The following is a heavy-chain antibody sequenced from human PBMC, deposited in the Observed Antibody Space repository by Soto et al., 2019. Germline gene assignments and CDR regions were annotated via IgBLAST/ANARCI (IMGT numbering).Heavy chain of an antibody. CDR2: IYYSGST. Sequence: QVQLQESGPGLLKPSETLYLTCTVSGDSVSSATDYWSGIRQPPGKALEWIGSIYYSGSTNYNPSLRSSVIRSVATSKIQFTLRLSSVTAACTAVYYCASDRGTAYKHDWLDPCGQGTMVTVPS. J-gene: IGHJ5*02. V-gene: IGHV4-61*01. D-gene: IGHD3-10*01. CDR3: ASDRGTAYKHDWLDP. CDR1: GDSVSSATDY.